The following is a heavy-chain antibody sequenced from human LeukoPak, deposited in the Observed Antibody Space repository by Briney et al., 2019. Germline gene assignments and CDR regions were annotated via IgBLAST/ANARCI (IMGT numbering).Heavy chain of an antibody. CDR3: ARCGLGYPFDY. Sequence: SETLSLTCTVSGGSISSSSYYWGWIRQPPGKGLEWIGSIYYSGSTYYNPSLKSRVTISVDTSKNQFSLKLSSVAAADTAVYYCARCGLGYPFDYWGQGTLVTVSS. D-gene: IGHD5-18*01. CDR1: GGSISSSSYY. CDR2: IYYSGST. V-gene: IGHV4-39*01. J-gene: IGHJ4*02.